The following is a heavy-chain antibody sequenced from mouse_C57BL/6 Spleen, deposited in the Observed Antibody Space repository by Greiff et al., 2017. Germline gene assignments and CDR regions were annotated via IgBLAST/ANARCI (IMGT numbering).Heavy chain of an antibody. J-gene: IGHJ2*01. Sequence: DVQLQESGPGLVKPSQSLSLTCSVTGYSITSGYYWNWIRQFPGNKLEWMGYISYDGSNNYNPSLKNRISITRDTSKNQFFLKLNSVTTEDTATYYCATGGYYFDYWGQGTTLTVSS. CDR2: ISYDGSN. CDR1: GYSITSGYY. V-gene: IGHV3-6*01. CDR3: ATGGYYFDY.